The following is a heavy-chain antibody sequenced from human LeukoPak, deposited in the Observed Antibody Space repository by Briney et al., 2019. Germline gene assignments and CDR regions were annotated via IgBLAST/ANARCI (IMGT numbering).Heavy chain of an antibody. D-gene: IGHD3-10*01. V-gene: IGHV1-46*01. CDR2: INPSGGST. CDR3: ARDRASGSYQVSFCYDLDV. J-gene: IGHJ6*02. CDR1: GYTLTSYY. Sequence: ASVKVSCKASGYTLTSYYMHWVRHAPGQGLAWMGVINPSGGSTTYAQNFQGRVTMTTDTSTSTVYMELSSLRSEDTAVYYCARDRASGSYQVSFCYDLDVWGLGTTVTVSS.